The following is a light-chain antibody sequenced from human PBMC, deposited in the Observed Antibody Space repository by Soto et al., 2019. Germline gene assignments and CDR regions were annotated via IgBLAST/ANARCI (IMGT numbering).Light chain of an antibody. CDR2: SAS. J-gene: IGKJ1*01. Sequence: DIQMTQSPSSLSASVGDRVTITCRASQSIINYLNWYQQKPGKAPYLLIYSASSLQSGVPSRFSGRGSGTDFPPTISSLQPPDFPTYFGQQPYRPPTFAQGTRV. CDR3: QQPYRPPT. V-gene: IGKV1-39*01. CDR1: QSIINY.